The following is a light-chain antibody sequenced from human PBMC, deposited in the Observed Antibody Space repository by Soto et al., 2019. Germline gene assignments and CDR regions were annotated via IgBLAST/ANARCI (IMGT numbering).Light chain of an antibody. CDR2: KSS. J-gene: IGKJ1*01. CDR1: QSISSW. Sequence: DIPMNQSPSSLSASVGDRVSITCRASQSISSWLAWYQQKPGKAPKMLIYKSSSLESGVPSRFRGSGSGTEFTLTISSLQPDDFAIYYGQEYVSSSWTFGRGTKVVIK. CDR3: QEYVSSSWT. V-gene: IGKV1-5*03.